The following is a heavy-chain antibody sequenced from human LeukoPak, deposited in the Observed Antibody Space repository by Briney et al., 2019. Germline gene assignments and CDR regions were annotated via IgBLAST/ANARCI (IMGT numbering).Heavy chain of an antibody. J-gene: IGHJ4*02. Sequence: GGSLRLSCAASGFTFSSYGMHWVRQAPGKGLEWVAFIRYDGSNKYYADSVRGRFTISRDNSKNTLYLQMNSLRAEDTAVYYCAKDYYYGSGSYYAPDRYYFDYWGQGTLVTVSS. CDR1: GFTFSSYG. CDR3: AKDYYYGSGSYYAPDRYYFDY. D-gene: IGHD3-10*01. CDR2: IRYDGSNK. V-gene: IGHV3-30*02.